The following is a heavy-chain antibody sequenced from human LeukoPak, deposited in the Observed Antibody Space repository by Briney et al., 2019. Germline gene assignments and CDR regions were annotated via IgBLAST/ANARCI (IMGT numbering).Heavy chain of an antibody. J-gene: IGHJ3*02. CDR3: TRENLMVYAIPGGDAFDI. CDR2: IRIKAYGGST. CDR1: GFTFGDYS. D-gene: IGHD2-8*01. V-gene: IGHV3-49*03. Sequence: PGGSLRLSCTASGFTFGDYSMSWFRQPPGKGLEWVAFIRIKAYGGSTEYAASVKGRFTISRDDSKSIAYLQMNSLRIEDTAVYYCTRENLMVYAIPGGDAFDIWGQGTMVTVSS.